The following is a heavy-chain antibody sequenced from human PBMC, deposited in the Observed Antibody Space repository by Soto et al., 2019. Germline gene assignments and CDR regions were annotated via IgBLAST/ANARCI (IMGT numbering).Heavy chain of an antibody. V-gene: IGHV3-73*01. CDR3: TSYDSSGYYYFDY. CDR1: GFTFSGSA. J-gene: IGHJ4*02. D-gene: IGHD3-22*01. Sequence: GGSLRLSCAASGFTFSGSAMHWVRQAFGKGLEWVGRIRSKANSYATAYAASVKGRFTISRDDSKNTAYLQMNSLKTEDTAVYYCTSYDSSGYYYFDYWGQGTLVTVSS. CDR2: IRSKANSYAT.